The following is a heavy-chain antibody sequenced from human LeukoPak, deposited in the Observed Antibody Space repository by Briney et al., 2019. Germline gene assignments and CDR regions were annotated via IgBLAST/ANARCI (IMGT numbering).Heavy chain of an antibody. J-gene: IGHJ6*02. Sequence: PGGSLRLSCAASGFTFSSYAMLWVRQAPGKGLEWVAVISYDGSNKYYADSVKGRFTISRDNSKNTLYLQMSSLRAEDTAVYYCAREGASMTTVTYYYYGMDVWGQGTTVTVSS. CDR2: ISYDGSNK. D-gene: IGHD4-17*01. CDR1: GFTFSSYA. CDR3: AREGASMTTVTYYYYGMDV. V-gene: IGHV3-30-3*01.